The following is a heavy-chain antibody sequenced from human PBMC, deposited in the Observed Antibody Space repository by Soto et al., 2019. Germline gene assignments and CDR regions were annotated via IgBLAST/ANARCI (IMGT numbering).Heavy chain of an antibody. D-gene: IGHD3-22*01. Sequence: QVQLQESGPGLVKPSQTLSLTCTVSGGSISSGDYYWSWIRQPPGKGLEWIGYIYYSGSTYYNPSLQSRVTISGDTSKNQFYLKLSSVTAADTAVYYCARDLDSSGQFDYWGQGTLVTVSS. V-gene: IGHV4-30-4*01. CDR1: GGSISSGDYY. CDR3: ARDLDSSGQFDY. CDR2: IYYSGST. J-gene: IGHJ4*02.